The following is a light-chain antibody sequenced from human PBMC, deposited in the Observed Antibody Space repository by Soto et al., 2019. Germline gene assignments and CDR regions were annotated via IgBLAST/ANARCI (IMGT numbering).Light chain of an antibody. Sequence: QSALTQPASVSGSPGQSITISFTGTSSDVGGYNYVSWYQQHPGKAPKLMIYEVSNRPSGVSNRFSGSKSGNTASLTISWLQAEDEADYYCSSYTSSSTPVVFGGGTNLTVL. V-gene: IGLV2-14*01. CDR2: EVS. J-gene: IGLJ2*01. CDR1: SSDVGGYNY. CDR3: SSYTSSSTPVV.